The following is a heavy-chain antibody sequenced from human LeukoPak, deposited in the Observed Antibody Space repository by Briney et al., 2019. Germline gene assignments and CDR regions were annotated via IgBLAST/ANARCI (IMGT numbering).Heavy chain of an antibody. Sequence: ASVKVSCKASGYTFTSYGISWARQAPGQGLEWMGWISAYNGNTNYAQKLQGRVTMTTDTSTSTAYMELRSLRSDDTAVYYCARVKRGEYYYGSGSYPDYWGQGTLVTVSS. J-gene: IGHJ4*02. V-gene: IGHV1-18*01. CDR1: GYTFTSYG. CDR2: ISAYNGNT. D-gene: IGHD3-10*01. CDR3: ARVKRGEYYYGSGSYPDY.